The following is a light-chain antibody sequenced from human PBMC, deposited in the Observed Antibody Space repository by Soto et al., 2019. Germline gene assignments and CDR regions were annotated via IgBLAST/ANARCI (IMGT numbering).Light chain of an antibody. CDR2: KAS. J-gene: IGKJ2*01. V-gene: IGKV1-5*03. CDR1: QSISSW. CDR3: QEYDTYLFT. Sequence: DIQMTQSPSTLSASVGERVTITCRASQSISSWLAWYQQKPGKAPKLLIYKASFLESRVPSRFSGSGSGTEFTLTISSLQPDDFATYYCQEYDTYLFTFGQGTKLEIK.